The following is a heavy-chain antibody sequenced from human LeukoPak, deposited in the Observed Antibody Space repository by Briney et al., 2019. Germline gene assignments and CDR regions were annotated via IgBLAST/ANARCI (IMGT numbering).Heavy chain of an antibody. CDR3: AKGRYCSSTSCPQGVPEFDY. D-gene: IGHD2-2*01. V-gene: IGHV3-30*18. Sequence: GGSLRLSCAASGFTLSSYGIRWVSQDPSKGMEWVSVISYEGSNKYYADSVKGRFTISRDNSKNTLYLQMNSLRAEDTAVYYCAKGRYCSSTSCPQGVPEFDYWGQGTLVTVSS. CDR2: ISYEGSNK. CDR1: GFTLSSYG. J-gene: IGHJ4*02.